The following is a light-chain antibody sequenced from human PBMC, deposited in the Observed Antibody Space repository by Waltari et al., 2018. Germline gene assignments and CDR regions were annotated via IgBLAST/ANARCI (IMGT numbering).Light chain of an antibody. V-gene: IGKV6-21*02. CDR3: HQSNILPRT. CDR2: YAS. Sequence: TCRASQSIGGSLHWYQQKPDQSPRLLVKYASQSISWVPSRFSGSGYGTDFTLTINSLETEDAATYYCHQSNILPRTFGRGTKLEIK. J-gene: IGKJ2*01. CDR1: QSIGGS.